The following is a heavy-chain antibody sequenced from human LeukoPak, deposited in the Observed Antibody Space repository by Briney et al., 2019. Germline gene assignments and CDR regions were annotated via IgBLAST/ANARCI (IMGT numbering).Heavy chain of an antibody. D-gene: IGHD3-10*01. CDR2: ISGSGGST. Sequence: PGGSLRLSCAASGFTFSTYAVSWVRQAPGKGLEWVSSISGSGGSTYYADSVKGRYTISRDNSKNTLYLQMNSLRAEDTAVYYCAKDRRSDGSGSPSGYMDVWGKGTTVTVSS. CDR3: AKDRRSDGSGSPSGYMDV. J-gene: IGHJ6*03. V-gene: IGHV3-23*01. CDR1: GFTFSTYA.